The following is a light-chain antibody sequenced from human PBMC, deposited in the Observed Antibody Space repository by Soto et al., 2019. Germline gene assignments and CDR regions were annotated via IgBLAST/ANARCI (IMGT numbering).Light chain of an antibody. CDR3: SSYTSSGNYV. V-gene: IGLV2-14*01. Sequence: QSLLTQSSSLSWPPGQLITILCTGTSRDVGAYNYVSWYQQYPGKAPQLMIYDVSNWPSGISNRFSGSKSGNTASLTISGLQAEDEADYYCSSYTSSGNYVFGTGTKVTVL. CDR2: DVS. J-gene: IGLJ1*01. CDR1: SRDVGAYNY.